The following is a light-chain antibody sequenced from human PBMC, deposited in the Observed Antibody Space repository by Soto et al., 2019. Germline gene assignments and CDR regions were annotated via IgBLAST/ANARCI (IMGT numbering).Light chain of an antibody. V-gene: IGKV3-11*01. CDR3: QQRSNWLFT. CDR2: DAS. J-gene: IGKJ3*01. CDR1: QSVSSY. Sequence: EIVLTQSPATLSLSPGERATLSYRASQSVSSYLAWYQQKPGQAPRLLIYDASNRATGIPARFSGSGSGTDFTLTISILEPEDFSVYYCQQRSNWLFTFGPGTKVDIK.